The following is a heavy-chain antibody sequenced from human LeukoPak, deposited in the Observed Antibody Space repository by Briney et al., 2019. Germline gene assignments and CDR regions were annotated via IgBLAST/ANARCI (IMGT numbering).Heavy chain of an antibody. D-gene: IGHD2-21*02. CDR1: GFTFSSYA. J-gene: IGHJ4*02. CDR2: ISTNGGST. Sequence: GGSLRLSCAASGFTFSSYAMHWVRQAPGEGLEYVSAISTNGGSTYYASSVGGRFTISRDNSENTLHLQMGSLRAEDMAVYYCARGKGVYCGGDCSALDYWGQGTLVTVSS. V-gene: IGHV3-64*01. CDR3: ARGKGVYCGGDCSALDY.